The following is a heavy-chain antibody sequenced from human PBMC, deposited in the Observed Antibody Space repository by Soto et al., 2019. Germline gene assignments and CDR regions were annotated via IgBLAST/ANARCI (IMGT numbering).Heavy chain of an antibody. CDR3: ARVGGDYVPFDY. D-gene: IGHD4-17*01. Sequence: SETLSLPCTVSGGSISSGDYYWSWIRQPPGKGLEWIGYIYYSGSTYYNPSLKSRVTISVDTSKNQFSLKLSSVTAADTAVYYCARVGGDYVPFDYWGQGTLVTVSS. CDR1: GGSISSGDYY. J-gene: IGHJ4*02. CDR2: IYYSGST. V-gene: IGHV4-30-4*01.